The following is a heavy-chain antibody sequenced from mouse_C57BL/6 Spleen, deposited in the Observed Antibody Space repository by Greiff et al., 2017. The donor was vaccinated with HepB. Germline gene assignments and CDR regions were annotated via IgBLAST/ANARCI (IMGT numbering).Heavy chain of an antibody. J-gene: IGHJ2*01. Sequence: QVQLQQSGPELVKPGASVKISCKASGYAFSSSWMNWVKQRPGKGLEWIGRIYPGDGDTNYNGKFKGKATLTADKSSSTAYMQLSSLTSEDSAVYFCARDYGYDESYWGQGTTLTVSS. V-gene: IGHV1-82*01. D-gene: IGHD2-2*01. CDR2: IYPGDGDT. CDR3: ARDYGYDESY. CDR1: GYAFSSSW.